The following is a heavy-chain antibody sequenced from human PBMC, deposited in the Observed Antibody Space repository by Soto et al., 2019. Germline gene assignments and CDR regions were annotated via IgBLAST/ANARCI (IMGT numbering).Heavy chain of an antibody. Sequence: EVPLLESGGGLVQPGGSLRLSCAASGFTFSSYAMNWVRQAPGKGLEWVSVISGCGGSTYYADSVKGRFPISRDNSKTTLYLQMNSLRAEDTAVYCCGSRSSGWYFDSWGQGALVTVPS. CDR2: ISGCGGST. CDR1: GFTFSSYA. V-gene: IGHV3-23*01. J-gene: IGHJ4*02. D-gene: IGHD6-19*01. CDR3: GSRSSGWYFDS.